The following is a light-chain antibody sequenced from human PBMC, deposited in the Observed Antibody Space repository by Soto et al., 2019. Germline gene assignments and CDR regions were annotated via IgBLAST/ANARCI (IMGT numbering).Light chain of an antibody. Sequence: QTVVTQEPSLSVSPGGTVTLTCGLTSGSVSSTSYPSWYQQTPGQAPRTLIYNTDTRSSGVPDRFSGSILGNKAALTITGAQADDECDYYCILYMGRGISVFGGGTMVTVL. CDR3: ILYMGRGISV. CDR2: NTD. V-gene: IGLV8-61*01. CDR1: SGSVSSTSY. J-gene: IGLJ3*02.